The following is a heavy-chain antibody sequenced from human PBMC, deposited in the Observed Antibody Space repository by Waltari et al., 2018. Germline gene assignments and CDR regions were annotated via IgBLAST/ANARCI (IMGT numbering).Heavy chain of an antibody. CDR2: IYWNDDK. D-gene: IGHD6-13*01. V-gene: IGHV2-5*01. CDR3: AHRRDPTRSWYDWYFDL. CDR1: GFSLNTNGVG. Sequence: QITLKESGPTLVKPTQTLTLTCTFSGFSLNTNGVGVGWIRQPPRKALEWLALIYWNDDKHYSPSLKSRLTITKDTFKNQVVLTLTNMDPVDTATYYCAHRRDPTRSWYDWYFDLWGRGALVTVSS. J-gene: IGHJ2*01.